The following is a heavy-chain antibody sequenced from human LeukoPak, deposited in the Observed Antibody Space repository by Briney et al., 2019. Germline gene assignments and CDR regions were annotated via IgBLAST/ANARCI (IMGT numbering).Heavy chain of an antibody. J-gene: IGHJ4*02. Sequence: PSETLSLTCAVSGASISTGNWWSWVRQAPGKGLEWVANIEQDGSEKYYVDSVKGRFTISRDNAKNSLYLQMNSLRAEDTAVYYCARASIVGATFFDYWGQGTLVTVSS. D-gene: IGHD1-26*01. CDR1: GASISTGNW. V-gene: IGHV3-7*03. CDR2: IEQDGSEK. CDR3: ARASIVGATFFDY.